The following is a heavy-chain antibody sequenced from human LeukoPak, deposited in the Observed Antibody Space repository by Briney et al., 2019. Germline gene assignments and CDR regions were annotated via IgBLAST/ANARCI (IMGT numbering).Heavy chain of an antibody. CDR3: ARAWRAAAGTTYYFDY. CDR1: GFTFSSYA. Sequence: PGGSLRLSCAASGFTFSSYAMHWVRQAPGKGLVWVAVISYDGSNKYYADSVKGRFTISRDNSKNTLYLQMNSLRAEDTAVYYCARAWRAAAGTTYYFDYWGQGTLVTVSS. J-gene: IGHJ4*02. V-gene: IGHV3-30-3*01. CDR2: ISYDGSNK. D-gene: IGHD6-13*01.